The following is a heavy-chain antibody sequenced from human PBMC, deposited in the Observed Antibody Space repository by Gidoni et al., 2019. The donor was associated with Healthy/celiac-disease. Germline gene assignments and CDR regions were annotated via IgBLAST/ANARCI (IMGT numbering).Heavy chain of an antibody. CDR1: GGSISSYY. CDR2: IYYSGST. Sequence: QVQLQESGPGLVKPSETLSLTCTVSGGSISSYYWSWIRQPPGKGLEWIGYIYYSGSTNYNPSLKSRVTISVDTSKNQFSLKLSSVTAADTAVYYCARGGREYYYDSSGYFDYWGQGTLVTVSS. J-gene: IGHJ4*02. D-gene: IGHD3-22*01. CDR3: ARGGREYYYDSSGYFDY. V-gene: IGHV4-59*01.